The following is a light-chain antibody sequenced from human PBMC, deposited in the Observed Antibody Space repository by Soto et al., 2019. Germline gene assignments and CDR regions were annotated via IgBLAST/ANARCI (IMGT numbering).Light chain of an antibody. CDR3: QSYDSSLSVFYV. J-gene: IGLJ1*01. V-gene: IGLV1-40*01. Sequence: QSALTQPPSVSGAPGQRVTISCTGSSSNIGAGYDVHWYQQLPGTAPKLLIYGNSNRPSGVPDRFSGSKSGTSASLAITGLQAEDEADYHCQSYDSSLSVFYVFGTGTKVTVL. CDR2: GNS. CDR1: SSNIGAGYD.